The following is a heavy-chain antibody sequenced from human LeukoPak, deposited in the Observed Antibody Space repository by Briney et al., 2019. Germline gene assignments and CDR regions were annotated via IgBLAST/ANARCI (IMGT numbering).Heavy chain of an antibody. J-gene: IGHJ4*02. Sequence: PGGSLRLSYAASGFNFDDYAMHWVRPAPGKGLEWVSGISWNSGSIGYADSVKGRFTISRDNAKNSLYLQMNSLRAEDTALYYCAKVYQPLLYRYYFDYWGQGTLVTVSS. CDR2: ISWNSGSI. D-gene: IGHD2-2*02. CDR1: GFNFDDYA. CDR3: AKVYQPLLYRYYFDY. V-gene: IGHV3-9*01.